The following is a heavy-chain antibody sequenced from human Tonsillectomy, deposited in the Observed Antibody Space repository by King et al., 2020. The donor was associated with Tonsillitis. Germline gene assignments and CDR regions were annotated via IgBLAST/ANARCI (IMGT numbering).Heavy chain of an antibody. Sequence: QLVQSGGGVVQPGRSLRLSCAASGFTFSSYGMHWVRQAPGKGLEWVAVISYDGSNKYYADSVKGRFTISRDNSKNTLYLQMNSLRAEDTAVYYCAKTNRYCSSTSCSYYYYYYGMDVWGQGTTVTVSS. CDR2: ISYDGSNK. J-gene: IGHJ6*02. CDR3: AKTNRYCSSTSCSYYYYYYGMDV. V-gene: IGHV3-30*18. D-gene: IGHD2-2*01. CDR1: GFTFSSYG.